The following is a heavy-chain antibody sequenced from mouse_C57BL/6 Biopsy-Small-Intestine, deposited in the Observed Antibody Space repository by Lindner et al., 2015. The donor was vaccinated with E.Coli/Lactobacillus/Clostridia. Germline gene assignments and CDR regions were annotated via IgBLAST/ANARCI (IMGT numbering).Heavy chain of an antibody. CDR3: ARSTGTFRYAMDY. V-gene: IGHV1-14*01. D-gene: IGHD4-1*01. CDR2: IHPYNDGT. CDR1: GYTFVNYL. Sequence: VQLQESGPELVKPGASVKMSCKASGYTFVNYLIHWVKQKPGQGLEWIGYIHPYNDGTRYHEKFKGKATLTSDKSSSTAYMELSSLTSEDSAVYYCARSTGTFRYAMDYWGQGTSITVSS. J-gene: IGHJ4*01.